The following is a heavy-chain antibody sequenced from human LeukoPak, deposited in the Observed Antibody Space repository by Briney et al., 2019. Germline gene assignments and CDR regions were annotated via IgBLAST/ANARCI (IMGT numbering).Heavy chain of an antibody. CDR1: GFTVSSNF. CDR2: TCSAGT. CDR3: ARVRTDYDFWSGYRYYYYYMDV. V-gene: IGHV3-53*01. Sequence: GGSLTLSCAASGFTVSSNFMSWVRQAPGKGLEWVSITCSAGTYYSDSVKGRSTISRDNSKNTLYLQMNSLRVEDTAVYYCARVRTDYDFWSGYRYYYYYMDVWGKGTTVTVSS. D-gene: IGHD3-3*01. J-gene: IGHJ6*03.